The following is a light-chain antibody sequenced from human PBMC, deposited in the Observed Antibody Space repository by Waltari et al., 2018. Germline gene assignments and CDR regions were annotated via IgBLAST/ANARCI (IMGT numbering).Light chain of an antibody. CDR3: QTGGHGTWV. CDR1: SGYSSNV. CDR2: VNSDGSH. V-gene: IGLV4-69*01. J-gene: IGLJ3*02. Sequence: QLVLTQSPSASAFLGASVKLTCTLSSGYSSNVIAWLQQQPEKGPRSLMKVNSDGSHSKGDEIPDRFSGSSSGAERYLTISNLQSEDEADYYCQTGGHGTWVFGGGTKLTVL.